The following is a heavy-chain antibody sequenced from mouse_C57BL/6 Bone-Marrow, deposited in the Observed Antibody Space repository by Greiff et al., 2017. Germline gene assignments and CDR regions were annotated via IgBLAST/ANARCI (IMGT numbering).Heavy chain of an antibody. Sequence: EVMLVESGGGLVKPGGSLKLSCAASGFTFSDYGMHWVRQAPEKGLEWVAYISSGSSTIYYAAPVKGRFTISRDNDKNTLFLQMTSLRSEDTAMYYCARGYSNYFAWFAYWGQGTLVTVSA. V-gene: IGHV5-17*01. CDR3: ARGYSNYFAWFAY. CDR2: ISSGSSTI. D-gene: IGHD2-5*01. CDR1: GFTFSDYG. J-gene: IGHJ3*01.